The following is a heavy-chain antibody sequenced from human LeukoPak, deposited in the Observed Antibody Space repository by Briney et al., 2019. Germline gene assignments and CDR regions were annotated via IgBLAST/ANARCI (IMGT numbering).Heavy chain of an antibody. J-gene: IGHJ4*02. Sequence: PSETLSLTCTVSGGSISSYYWSWIRQPPGKGLEWIGYIYSSGSTDYNPSLKSRVTISEDTSKNEFSLKLNSVTAADTAVYFCARRSWYIDYWGQGTLVTVSS. D-gene: IGHD6-13*01. CDR1: GGSISSYY. CDR2: IYSSGST. V-gene: IGHV4-59*08. CDR3: ARRSWYIDY.